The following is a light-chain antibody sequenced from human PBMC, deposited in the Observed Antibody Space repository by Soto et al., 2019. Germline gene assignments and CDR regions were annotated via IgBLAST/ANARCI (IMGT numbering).Light chain of an antibody. Sequence: SYELTQPPSVSVFPGQTASITCSGDKLGNKYACWYQQKPGQAPMLVIYKDRKRPSGIPERFSGSNSGNTATLTISGTQAMDEADYYCQVWDTSTRVFGGGTKLTVL. CDR3: QVWDTSTRV. V-gene: IGLV3-1*01. J-gene: IGLJ3*02. CDR1: KLGNKY. CDR2: KDR.